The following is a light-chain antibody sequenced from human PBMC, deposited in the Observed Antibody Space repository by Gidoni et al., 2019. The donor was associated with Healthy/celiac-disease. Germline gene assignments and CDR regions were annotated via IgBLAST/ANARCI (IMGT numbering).Light chain of an antibody. CDR2: AAS. CDR1: QSISSY. CDR3: QQSYSTQWT. V-gene: IGKV1-39*01. J-gene: IGKJ1*01. Sequence: PITQSPSSLSASVGERVTITCRASQSISSYLNWYQQKPGKAPKLLIYAASSLQSGVPSRFSGSGSGTDFTLTISSLQPEDFATYYCQQSYSTQWTFXXXTKVEIK.